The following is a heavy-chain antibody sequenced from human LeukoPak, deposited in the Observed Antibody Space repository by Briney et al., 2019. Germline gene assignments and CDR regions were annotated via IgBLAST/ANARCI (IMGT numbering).Heavy chain of an antibody. CDR3: ARDDDTTGRYPRFDY. CDR1: GFTFSHYG. V-gene: IGHV3-33*01. D-gene: IGHD3-22*01. J-gene: IGHJ4*02. Sequence: GRSLRLSCAASGFTFSHYGMHWVRQAPGKGLEWVAVMWSDGTKKYYADSVKGRLTASRDTSKHTLYLQMSSLRAEDTAVYFCARDDDTTGRYPRFDYWGQGTLVTVSS. CDR2: MWSDGTKK.